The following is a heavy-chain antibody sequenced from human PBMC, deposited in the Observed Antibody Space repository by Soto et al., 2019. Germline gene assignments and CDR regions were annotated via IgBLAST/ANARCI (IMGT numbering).Heavy chain of an antibody. Sequence: SETLSVTCTVSGGSISSYYWSWIRQPPGKGLEWIGYIYDSGSTNHNPSLKSRVTMSLDTSKNQFSLKLRSVTAADTAVYYCARGWGLVFDYWGQGTLVIVS. V-gene: IGHV4-59*01. CDR1: GGSISSYY. D-gene: IGHD2-21*02. CDR2: IYDSGST. J-gene: IGHJ4*02. CDR3: ARGWGLVFDY.